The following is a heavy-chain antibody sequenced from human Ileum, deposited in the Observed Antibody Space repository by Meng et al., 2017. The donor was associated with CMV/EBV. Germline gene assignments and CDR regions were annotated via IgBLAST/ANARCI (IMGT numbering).Heavy chain of an antibody. D-gene: IGHD4/OR15-4a*01. Sequence: QVQLAQSGSEGKTPGASVTVSCQASGYTVSAYSMHLVRPAPGQGLEWMGRINPINGATNYPPKFQGRFAMTGDVSINTAYLELSGMTSDDTAVYYCTRQVVLTSQPRDYWVQGTLVTVSS. CDR2: INPINGAT. J-gene: IGHJ4*02. V-gene: IGHV1-2*06. CDR1: GYTVSAYS. CDR3: TRQVVLTSQPRDY.